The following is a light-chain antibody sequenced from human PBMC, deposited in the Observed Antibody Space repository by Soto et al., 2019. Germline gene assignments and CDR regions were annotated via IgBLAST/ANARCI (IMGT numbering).Light chain of an antibody. CDR3: QQSYTNPQT. Sequence: DIQMTQSPSSLSASVGDRVTITCRASQRISTHLNWYQQKPGKAASLLIFSASSLQSGVPSRLSGSGSGTDFTLTITSLQPEDFATYYCQQSYTNPQTFGQGTKVDIK. CDR1: QRISTH. V-gene: IGKV1-39*01. CDR2: SAS. J-gene: IGKJ1*01.